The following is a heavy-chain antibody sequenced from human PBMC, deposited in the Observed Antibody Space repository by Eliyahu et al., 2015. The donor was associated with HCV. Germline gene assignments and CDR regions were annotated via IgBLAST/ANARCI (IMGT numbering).Heavy chain of an antibody. Sequence: QVQLVQSGXEVKKPGASVKVSCXASGYXFIXXXINWVRQPTGQGLEWMGWIDPKTNDGGYAERFEGRVTMTTDTSIKTAYMELRSLRFEDTAVYYCVRSGPDPPFDYWGPGTLVAVSS. V-gene: IGHV1-8*02. CDR2: IDPKTNDG. CDR1: GYXFIXXX. CDR3: VRSGPDPPFDY. J-gene: IGHJ4*02. D-gene: IGHD6-25*01.